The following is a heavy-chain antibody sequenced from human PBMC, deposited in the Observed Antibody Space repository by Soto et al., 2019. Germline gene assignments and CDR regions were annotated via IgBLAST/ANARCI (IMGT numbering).Heavy chain of an antibody. Sequence: GSLRLSCAASGFTFSSYAMSWVRQAPGKGLEWVSAISGSGGSTYYADSVKGRFTISRDNSKNTLYLQMNSLRAEDTAVYYCAKERRITMVRGVVDAFDIWGQGTMVTVSS. CDR1: GFTFSSYA. D-gene: IGHD3-10*01. V-gene: IGHV3-23*01. J-gene: IGHJ3*02. CDR3: AKERRITMVRGVVDAFDI. CDR2: ISGSGGST.